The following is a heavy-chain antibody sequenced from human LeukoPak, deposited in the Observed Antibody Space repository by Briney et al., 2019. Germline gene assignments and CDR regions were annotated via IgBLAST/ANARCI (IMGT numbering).Heavy chain of an antibody. J-gene: IGHJ6*03. Sequence: SETLSLTCTVSGGSISSSSYYWGWIRQPPGKGLEWIGSIYYSGSTYYNPSLKSRVTISVDTSKNQFSLKLSSVTAADTAVYYCARGPLLQTPYYYMDVWGKGTTVTVSS. CDR2: IYYSGST. CDR1: GGSISSSSYY. D-gene: IGHD4-11*01. CDR3: ARGPLLQTPYYYMDV. V-gene: IGHV4-39*01.